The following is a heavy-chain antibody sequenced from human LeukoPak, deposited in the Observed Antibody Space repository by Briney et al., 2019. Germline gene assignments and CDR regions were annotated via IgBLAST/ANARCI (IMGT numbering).Heavy chain of an antibody. D-gene: IGHD3-9*01. CDR3: ARGLVPEGHHYYYYMDV. J-gene: IGHJ6*03. CDR1: GATVSTNSAT. V-gene: IGHV6-1*01. Sequence: SQTLSLTFAISGATVSTNSATWNWIRQSPSRGLECLGRTYYRSKWYSDYGVSVKSRITINPDTSKNQFSLQLNSMTPEDTAVYYCARGLVPEGHHYYYYMDVWGKGTTVTVSS. CDR2: TYYRSKWYS.